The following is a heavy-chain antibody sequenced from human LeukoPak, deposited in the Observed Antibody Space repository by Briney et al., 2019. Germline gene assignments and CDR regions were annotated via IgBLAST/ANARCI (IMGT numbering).Heavy chain of an antibody. CDR2: IYHSGST. Sequence: PSETLSLTCTVSGGSIRSYYWSWIRQPPGKGLEWIGYIYHSGSTDYNPSLESRVTISVDTSKNQFSLKLSSVTAADTAVYFCAAAPNPSYFDFWGQGTLVTVSS. D-gene: IGHD6-25*01. CDR1: GGSIRSYY. V-gene: IGHV4-59*01. J-gene: IGHJ4*02. CDR3: AAAPNPSYFDF.